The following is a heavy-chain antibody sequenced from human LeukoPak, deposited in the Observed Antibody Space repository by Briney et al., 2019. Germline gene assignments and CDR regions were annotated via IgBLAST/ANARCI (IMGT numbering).Heavy chain of an antibody. CDR2: IYPGDSET. D-gene: IGHD5-12*01. CDR3: AKVSGGLATDFDY. J-gene: IGHJ4*02. V-gene: IGHV5-51*01. Sequence: GESLKISCAVSGYNFATFWIGWVRQMPGKGLEWMGIIYPGDSETKYNSSFQGQVIFSVDKSINTPYLQWNSLKASGTAIYFCAKVSGGLATDFDYPGQGNLVTVSS. CDR1: GYNFATFW.